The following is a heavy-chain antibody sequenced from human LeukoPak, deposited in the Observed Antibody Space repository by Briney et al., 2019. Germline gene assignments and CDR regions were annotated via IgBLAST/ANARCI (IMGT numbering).Heavy chain of an antibody. CDR2: IYYSGRT. Sequence: SETLSLTCTVSGGSISDYYWNWMRQPPGKGLEWIGYIYYSGRTNYNPSLKSRVSISVDTSKNQFSLKLSSVTAADTAVYYCARDFRGSVDAFDIWGQGTKVAVSS. CDR3: ARDFRGSVDAFDI. J-gene: IGHJ3*02. V-gene: IGHV4-59*01. CDR1: GGSISDYY.